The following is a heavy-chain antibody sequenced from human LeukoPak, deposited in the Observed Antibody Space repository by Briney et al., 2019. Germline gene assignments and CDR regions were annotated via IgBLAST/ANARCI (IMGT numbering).Heavy chain of an antibody. CDR1: GGSFSGYY. Sequence: SETLSLTCAVYGGSFSGYYWSWIRQPPGKGLEWIGEINHSGSTNYNPSLKSRVTISVDTSKNQFSLKLSSVTAADTAVYYCAMSGYPGEPFDYWGQGTLVTVSS. CDR2: INHSGST. J-gene: IGHJ4*02. D-gene: IGHD1-1*01. V-gene: IGHV4-34*01. CDR3: AMSGYPGEPFDY.